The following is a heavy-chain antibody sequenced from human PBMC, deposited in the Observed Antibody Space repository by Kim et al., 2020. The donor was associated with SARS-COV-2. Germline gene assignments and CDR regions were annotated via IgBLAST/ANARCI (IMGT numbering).Heavy chain of an antibody. CDR3: ASGVALGYYFDY. V-gene: IGHV1-69*01. J-gene: IGHJ4*02. D-gene: IGHD3-16*01. Sequence: NDAQKFQGRVTITADESTSTAYMELSSLRSEDTAVYYCASGVALGYYFDYWGQGTLVTFSS.